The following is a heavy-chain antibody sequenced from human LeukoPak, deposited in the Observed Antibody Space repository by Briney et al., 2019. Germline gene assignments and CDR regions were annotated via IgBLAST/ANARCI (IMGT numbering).Heavy chain of an antibody. V-gene: IGHV1-24*01. Sequence: ASVKVSCKVPGYTLTELSMHWVRQAPGKGLEWMGGFDPEDGETIYAQKFQGRVTMTEDTSTDTAYMELSSLRSEDTAVYYCATLLRRGDYFDYWGQGTLVTVSS. CDR2: FDPEDGET. CDR3: ATLLRRGDYFDY. J-gene: IGHJ4*02. CDR1: GYTLTELS. D-gene: IGHD3-22*01.